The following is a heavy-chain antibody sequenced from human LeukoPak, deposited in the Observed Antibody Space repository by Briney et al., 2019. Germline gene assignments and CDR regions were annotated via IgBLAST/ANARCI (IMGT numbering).Heavy chain of an antibody. CDR2: ISAYNGNT. CDR3: ARDSSGWLTLDAFDI. CDR1: GYTFTVYY. Sequence: ASVKVSCKASGYTFTVYYMHWVRQAPGQGLEWMGWISAYNGNTSYAQKLQGRVTMTTDTSTSTAYMELRSLRSDDTAVYYCARDSSGWLTLDAFDIWGQGTMVTVSS. D-gene: IGHD6-19*01. V-gene: IGHV1-18*04. J-gene: IGHJ3*02.